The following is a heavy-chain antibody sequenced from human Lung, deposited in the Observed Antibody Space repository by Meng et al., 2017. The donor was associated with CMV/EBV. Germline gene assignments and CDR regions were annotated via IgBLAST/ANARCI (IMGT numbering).Heavy chain of an antibody. V-gene: IGHV4-34*01. Sequence: QVQLQQWGAGLLKPSETLSLTCAVYGGSFSGYYWSWIRQPPGKGLEWIGEINHSGSTNYNPSLKSRVTISVDTSKNQFSLKLSSVTAADTAVYYCARERRAGSTQRGWFDPWGQGTLVTVSS. CDR2: INHSGST. D-gene: IGHD3-10*01. CDR1: GGSFSGYY. J-gene: IGHJ5*02. CDR3: ARERRAGSTQRGWFDP.